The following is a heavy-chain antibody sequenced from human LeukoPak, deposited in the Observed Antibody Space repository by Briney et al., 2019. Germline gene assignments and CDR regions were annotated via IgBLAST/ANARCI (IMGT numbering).Heavy chain of an antibody. CDR1: GFTFSTYA. Sequence: PGGSLRLSCAASGFTFSTYAMNWVRQAPGKGLEWVSVISGSGVSTYYADSVKGRFTISRDNSKNTLYLQMNSLRVEDTAVYYCAKAGPASSDYLNWFDPWGQGTLVTVSS. CDR3: AKAGPASSDYLNWFDP. J-gene: IGHJ5*02. V-gene: IGHV3-23*01. D-gene: IGHD3-22*01. CDR2: ISGSGVST.